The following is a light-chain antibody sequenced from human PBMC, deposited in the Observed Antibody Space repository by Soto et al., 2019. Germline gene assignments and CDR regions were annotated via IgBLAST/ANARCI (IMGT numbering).Light chain of an antibody. CDR2: EVT. Sequence: QSVLAQPASVSGSPGQSITISCTGTTSDFGFYNYVSWYQHNPGKAPKLLIYEVTNRHSGVSNRFSGSKSGNTASLTISGLQAEDEADYYCSSYTSSTDYVFGTGTKVTVL. V-gene: IGLV2-14*01. CDR1: TSDFGFYNY. J-gene: IGLJ1*01. CDR3: SSYTSSTDYV.